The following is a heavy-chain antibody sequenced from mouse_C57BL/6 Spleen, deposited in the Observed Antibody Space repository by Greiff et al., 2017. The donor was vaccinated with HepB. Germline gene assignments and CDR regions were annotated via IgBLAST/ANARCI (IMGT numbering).Heavy chain of an antibody. J-gene: IGHJ1*03. V-gene: IGHV1-76*01. CDR3: ARAYYYGSSPWYFDV. CDR1: GYTFTDYY. Sequence: QVQLQQSGAELVRPGASVKLSCEASGYTFTDYYINWVKQRPGQGLEWIARIYPGSGNTYYNEKFKGKATLTAEKSSSTAYMQLSSLTSEDSAVHFCARAYYYGSSPWYFDVWGTGTTVTVSS. CDR2: IYPGSGNT. D-gene: IGHD1-1*01.